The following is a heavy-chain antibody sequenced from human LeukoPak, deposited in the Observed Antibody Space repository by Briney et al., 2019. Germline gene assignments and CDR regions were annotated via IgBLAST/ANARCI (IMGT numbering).Heavy chain of an antibody. CDR3: ARDRLHYGEYEKTFDY. D-gene: IGHD4-17*01. V-gene: IGHV3-30*02. Sequence: QSGGSLRLSCAASGFTFSSYGMHWVRQAPGKGLEWVAFIRYDGSNKYYADSVKGRFTISRDNAKNSLYLQMNSLRAEDTAVYYCARDRLHYGEYEKTFDYWGQGTLVSVSS. J-gene: IGHJ4*02. CDR2: IRYDGSNK. CDR1: GFTFSSYG.